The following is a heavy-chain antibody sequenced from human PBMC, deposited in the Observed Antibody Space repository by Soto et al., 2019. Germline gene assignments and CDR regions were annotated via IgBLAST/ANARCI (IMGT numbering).Heavy chain of an antibody. V-gene: IGHV3-15*01. CDR1: GFTFSNAW. Sequence: EVQLVESGGGLVKPGGSLRLSCAASGFTFSNAWMSWVRQAPGKGLEWVGRIKSKTDGGTTDYAAPVKGRFTISRDDSKNTMYLQMKRLKTEDTAVYYCTTYLTRITMVRGQFAWGEQAPHYWGQGTLVTVSS. J-gene: IGHJ4*02. CDR2: IKSKTDGGTT. CDR3: TTYLTRITMVRGQFAWGEQAPHY. D-gene: IGHD3-10*01.